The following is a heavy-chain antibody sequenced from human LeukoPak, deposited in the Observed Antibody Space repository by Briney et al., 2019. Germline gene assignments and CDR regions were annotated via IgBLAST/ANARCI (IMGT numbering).Heavy chain of an antibody. CDR1: GFTFSSYG. Sequence: GGSLRLSCAASGFTFSSYGMHWVRQAPGKGLEWVAFIRYDGSNKYYADSVKGRFTISRDNSKTTLYLQMNSLRAEHTAVYYCAKDPGSESNGPDYWGQGTLVTVSS. V-gene: IGHV3-30*02. CDR2: IRYDGSNK. CDR3: AKDPGSESNGPDY. J-gene: IGHJ4*02.